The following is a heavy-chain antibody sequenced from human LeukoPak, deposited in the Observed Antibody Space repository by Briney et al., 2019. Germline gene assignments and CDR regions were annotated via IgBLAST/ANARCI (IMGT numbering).Heavy chain of an antibody. CDR3: ARQGVTAAENNYFYYYMDF. V-gene: IGHV1-3*03. CDR2: INAGNGNT. D-gene: IGHD6-13*01. J-gene: IGHJ6*03. CDR1: GYTFTSYA. Sequence: GASVKVSCKASGYTFTSYAMHWVRQAPGQRLEWMGWINAGNGNTKYSQEFQGRVTITRDTSASTAYMELSSLRSEDMAVYYCARQGVTAAENNYFYYYMDFWGKGTTVTVSS.